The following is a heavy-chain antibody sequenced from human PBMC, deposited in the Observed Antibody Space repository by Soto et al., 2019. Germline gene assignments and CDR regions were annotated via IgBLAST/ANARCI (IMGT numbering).Heavy chain of an antibody. J-gene: IGHJ6*02. D-gene: IGHD4-17*01. Sequence: QPGGSLRLSCAASGFIFSSYSMNWVRQAPGKGLEWVSYIRSSSSPKYYADSVKGRFTISRDNANNSLYLQMNSLRAEDTAVYYCARKGYGDYGGMDVWGQGPTVIVSS. CDR3: ARKGYGDYGGMDV. CDR2: IRSSSSPK. V-gene: IGHV3-48*04. CDR1: GFIFSSYS.